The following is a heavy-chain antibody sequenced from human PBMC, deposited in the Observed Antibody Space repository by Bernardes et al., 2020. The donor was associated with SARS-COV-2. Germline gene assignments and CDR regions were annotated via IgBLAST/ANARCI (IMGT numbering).Heavy chain of an antibody. V-gene: IGHV3-7*01. CDR2: INQDGSEK. CDR1: GFNFSTYW. D-gene: IGHD2-15*01. CDR3: ARDRRYCGGGSCYADDVFDI. J-gene: IGHJ3*02. Sequence: GGSLRLSRAGAGFNFSTYWMIWVRQAPGKGLEWVANINQDGSEKYYVDSVKGRFTISRDNAKNSLYLQMNSLRAEDTAMYYCARDRRYCGGGSCYADDVFDIWGQGTMVTVSS.